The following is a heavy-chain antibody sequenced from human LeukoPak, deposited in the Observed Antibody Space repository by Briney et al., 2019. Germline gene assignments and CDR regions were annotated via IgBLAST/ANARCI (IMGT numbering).Heavy chain of an antibody. CDR2: ISYDGSNK. J-gene: IGHJ6*02. CDR3: ARVGRGDYYDNSGEIYGMDV. Sequence: GGSLRLSCAASGFTFSSYAMHWVRQAPGKGLEWVAVISYDGSNKYYADSVKGRFTISRDNSKNTLYLQMNSLRAEDTAVYYCARVGRGDYYDNSGEIYGMDVWAQGTTVTGSS. CDR1: GFTFSSYA. V-gene: IGHV3-30-3*01. D-gene: IGHD3-22*01.